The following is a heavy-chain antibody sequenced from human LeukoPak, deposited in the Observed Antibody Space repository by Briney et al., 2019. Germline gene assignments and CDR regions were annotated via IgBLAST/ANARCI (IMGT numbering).Heavy chain of an antibody. J-gene: IGHJ4*02. Sequence: GGSLRLSCAASGFTFSNYAMHWVRQAPGKGLEYVSAITSNGGSTYYASSVKGRFTISRDNSKNTMYLQMGSLRAEDMAVYYCARGRGGYYDSWGQGALGTVSS. CDR2: ITSNGGST. CDR3: ARGRGGYYDS. CDR1: GFTFSNYA. D-gene: IGHD3-10*01. V-gene: IGHV3-64*01.